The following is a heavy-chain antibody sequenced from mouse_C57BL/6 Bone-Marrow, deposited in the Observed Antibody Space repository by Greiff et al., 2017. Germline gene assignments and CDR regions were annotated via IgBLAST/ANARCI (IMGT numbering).Heavy chain of an antibody. D-gene: IGHD2-3*01. V-gene: IGHV14-2*01. CDR2: FDPEDGET. CDR1: GFNIKDYY. Sequence: EVKLQESGAELVKPGASVKLSCTASGFNIKDYYMHWVKQRTEQGLEWIGRFDPEDGETKYAPKFQGKATITADTSSNTAYLQRSSLTSDDTAVYYCARRDDGYYRFAYWGQGTLVTVSA. J-gene: IGHJ3*01. CDR3: ARRDDGYYRFAY.